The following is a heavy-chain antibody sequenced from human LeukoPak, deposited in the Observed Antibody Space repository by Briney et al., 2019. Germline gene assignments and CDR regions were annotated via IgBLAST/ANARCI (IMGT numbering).Heavy chain of an antibody. D-gene: IGHD3-16*02. Sequence: ASVKVSCKASGGTFSSYAISWVRQAPGQGLEWMGGIIPIFGPANYAQKFQGRVTITTDESTSTAYMELSSLRSEDTAVYYCASRVITFGGVIVLNLYYFDYWGQGTLVTVSS. V-gene: IGHV1-69*05. CDR1: GGTFSSYA. J-gene: IGHJ4*02. CDR3: ASRVITFGGVIVLNLYYFDY. CDR2: IIPIFGPA.